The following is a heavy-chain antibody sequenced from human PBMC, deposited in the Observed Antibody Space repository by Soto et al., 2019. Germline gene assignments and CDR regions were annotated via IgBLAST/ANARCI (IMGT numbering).Heavy chain of an antibody. CDR2: IYHIAST. CDR1: GGSFSGYY. J-gene: IGHJ6*02. CDR3: ARDLWGYCGTDCYPLDV. Sequence: PSETLSLTCAVYGGSFSGYYWTWIRQPPGTGLEWIGGIYHIASTNYNPSLKSRVTIAVDTSKNQFSLKLNSVTAADTAVYYCARDLWGYCGTDCYPLDVWGQGTTLTVSS. V-gene: IGHV4-34*01. D-gene: IGHD2-21*02.